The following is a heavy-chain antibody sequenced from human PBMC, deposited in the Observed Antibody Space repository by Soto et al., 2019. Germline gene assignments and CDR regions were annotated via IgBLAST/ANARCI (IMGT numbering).Heavy chain of an antibody. V-gene: IGHV3-53*01. Sequence: EVQLVESGGGLIQPGGSLRLSCAVSGFTVSNNYMSWVRQAPGKGLEGVSVIYSGGYTAYGDSVKGRFTISRDNSKNTISLQTKSRSADATAVYCCATRGGGGGYWGQGTLVTVSS. CDR3: ATRGGGGGY. CDR1: GFTVSNNY. D-gene: IGHD3-10*01. CDR2: IYSGGYT. J-gene: IGHJ4*02.